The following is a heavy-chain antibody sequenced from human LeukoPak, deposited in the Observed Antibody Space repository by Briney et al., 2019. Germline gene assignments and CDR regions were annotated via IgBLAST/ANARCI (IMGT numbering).Heavy chain of an antibody. V-gene: IGHV3-23*01. D-gene: IGHD4-11*01. CDR2: ISASGVTT. CDR1: GFNFGDYD. J-gene: IGHJ4*02. CDR3: ARSINDSNYLLDY. Sequence: PGGSLRLSCAASGFNFGDYDMTWVRQAPGKGLEWVASISASGVTTNYADSVRGRFTISRDNSNKVAYLRMNSLSAENTADYYCARSINDSNYLLDYWGQGTRVTVSS.